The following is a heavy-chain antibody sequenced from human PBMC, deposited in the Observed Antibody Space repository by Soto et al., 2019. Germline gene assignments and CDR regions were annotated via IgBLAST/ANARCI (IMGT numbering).Heavy chain of an antibody. CDR2: IIPLLCIT. J-gene: IGHJ1*01. CDR3: ARDPRSITGPTSSEDVQH. D-gene: IGHD1-20*01. CDR1: GGTFSGYA. V-gene: IGHV1-69*01. Sequence: QAQLMQSGAEVKKPGSSVKVSCKASGGTFSGYAINWVRQAPGQGLEWMVGIIPLLCITDYGQKFQGRITIAADDSTGTAYMDLRGLRSEDTAVYYCARDPRSITGPTSSEDVQHWGQGTLVSVSS.